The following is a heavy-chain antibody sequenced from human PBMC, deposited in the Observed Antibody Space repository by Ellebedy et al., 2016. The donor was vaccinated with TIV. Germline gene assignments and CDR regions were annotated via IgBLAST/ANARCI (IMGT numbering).Heavy chain of an antibody. CDR1: GYTFTGYY. CDR2: INPNSGGT. V-gene: IGHV1-2*04. D-gene: IGHD6-13*01. J-gene: IGHJ4*02. Sequence: AASVKVSCKASGYTFTGYYMHWVRQAPGQGLEWMGWINPNSGGTNYAQKFQGWVTMTRDTSISQAYMELSRLSSDDTAVYYCTRVAAAGAPYSYFDSWGQGTLVTVSS. CDR3: TRVAAAGAPYSYFDS.